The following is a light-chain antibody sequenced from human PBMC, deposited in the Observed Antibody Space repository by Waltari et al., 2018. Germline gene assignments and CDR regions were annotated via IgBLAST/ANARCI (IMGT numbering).Light chain of an antibody. CDR2: WAS. CDR3: MQSIQLPLT. Sequence: DIVMTQSPDSLAVSLGERATINCKSSQNILYSSNSKNYLAWYQHKPGQPPKLLIYWASTRESGVPDRFSGSGSGTEFTLKISRVEAEDVGVYYCMQSIQLPLTFGGGTKVEIK. V-gene: IGKV4-1*01. CDR1: QNILYSSNSKNY. J-gene: IGKJ4*01.